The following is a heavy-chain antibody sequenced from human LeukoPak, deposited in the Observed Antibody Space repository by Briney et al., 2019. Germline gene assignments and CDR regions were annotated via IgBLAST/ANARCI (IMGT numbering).Heavy chain of an antibody. V-gene: IGHV3-11*01. J-gene: IGHJ4*02. CDR3: ARGDIVVVVAATVFDY. D-gene: IGHD2-15*01. CDR2: ISSSGSTI. CDR1: GFTFSDYY. Sequence: PGGSLRLSCAASGFTFSDYYMSWIRQAPGKGLEWVSYISSSGSTIYYADSVKGRFTISRDNAKNSRYLQMNSLRAEDTAVYYCARGDIVVVVAATVFDYWGQGTLVTVSS.